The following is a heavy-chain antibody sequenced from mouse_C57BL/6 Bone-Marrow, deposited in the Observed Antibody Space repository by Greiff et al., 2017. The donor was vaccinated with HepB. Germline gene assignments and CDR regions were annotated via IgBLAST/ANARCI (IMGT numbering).Heavy chain of an antibody. J-gene: IGHJ3*01. Sequence: QVQLKQPGAELVKPGASVKLSCKASGYTFTSYWMHWVKQRPGRGLEWIGRIDPNSGGTKYNEKFKSKATLTVDKPSSTAYMQLSSLTSEDSAVYDCAREGEGYGYGAWFAYWGQGTLVTVSA. D-gene: IGHD2-2*01. CDR2: IDPNSGGT. V-gene: IGHV1-72*01. CDR1: GYTFTSYW. CDR3: AREGEGYGYGAWFAY.